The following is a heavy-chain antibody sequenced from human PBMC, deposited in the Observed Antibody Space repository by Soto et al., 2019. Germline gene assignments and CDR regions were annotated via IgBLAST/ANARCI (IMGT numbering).Heavy chain of an antibody. J-gene: IGHJ6*03. CDR2: IWSDGSNQ. D-gene: IGHD3-10*01. CDR1: AFTFSRHG. V-gene: IGHV3-33*01. Sequence: GGSLRLSCAASAFTFSRHGMHWVRQAPGKGLKRVGVIWSDGSNQRYAESVKGRFTISRDNSKNTLYLQTNSLRAEDTAVYFCARERTFGENNHNYMDVWGTGTTVTVSS. CDR3: ARERTFGENNHNYMDV.